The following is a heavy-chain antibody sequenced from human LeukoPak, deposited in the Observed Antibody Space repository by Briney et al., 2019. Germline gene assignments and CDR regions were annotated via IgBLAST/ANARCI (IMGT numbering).Heavy chain of an antibody. D-gene: IGHD5/OR15-5a*01. CDR2: IHYSRGP. Sequence: PSETLSLTCSVSGDSISNYDWNWVRQAPGKGLEWIAYIHYSRGPYYNPSLKSRVTISIDTSKSQFSLKLSSVTAADTAVYYCARRIVSEPPIQQGNWLDDWGQGILVTVSS. J-gene: IGHJ5*02. CDR3: ARRIVSEPPIQQGNWLDD. V-gene: IGHV4-59*08. CDR1: GDSISNYD.